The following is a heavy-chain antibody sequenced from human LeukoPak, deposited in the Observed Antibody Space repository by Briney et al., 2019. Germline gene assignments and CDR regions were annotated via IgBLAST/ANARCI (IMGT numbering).Heavy chain of an antibody. Sequence: GGSLRLSCAASGFTFSSYSMNWVRQAPGKGLEWVSSISSSSYIYYADSVKGRFTISRDNAKNSLYLQMNSLRAEDTAVYYCARSATLWFGEFTPFDYWGQGTLVTVSS. D-gene: IGHD3-10*01. CDR3: ARSATLWFGEFTPFDY. V-gene: IGHV3-21*01. CDR2: ISSSSYI. CDR1: GFTFSSYS. J-gene: IGHJ4*02.